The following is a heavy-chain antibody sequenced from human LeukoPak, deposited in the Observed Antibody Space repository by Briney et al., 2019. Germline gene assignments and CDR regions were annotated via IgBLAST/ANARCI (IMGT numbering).Heavy chain of an antibody. V-gene: IGHV3-53*01. Sequence: KPGGSLRLSCAASGFTVSSNYMSWVRQPPGKGLEWVSVIYSGGTTSYADSVKGRFTISRDNSKNTLYLQMNSLRADDTAVYYCAKLKGWYGEGYFDYWGQGTVVTVSS. CDR2: IYSGGTT. J-gene: IGHJ4*02. D-gene: IGHD3-10*01. CDR3: AKLKGWYGEGYFDY. CDR1: GFTVSSNY.